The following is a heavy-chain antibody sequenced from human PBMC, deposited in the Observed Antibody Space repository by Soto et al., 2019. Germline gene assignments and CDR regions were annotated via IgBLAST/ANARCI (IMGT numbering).Heavy chain of an antibody. J-gene: IGHJ4*02. CDR1: GFTFNIFG. V-gene: IGHV3-30*18. D-gene: IGHD5-12*01. CDR2: ISNDGTNK. CDR3: AKGSTRWLESLLHY. Sequence: GGSLRLSCAASGFTFNIFGMYWVRQAPGKGLEWVALISNDGTNKYYADSVRGRFTISRDSSKNTVFLQMDSLRADDTAVYYCAKGSTRWLESLLHYWGQGTLVTVSS.